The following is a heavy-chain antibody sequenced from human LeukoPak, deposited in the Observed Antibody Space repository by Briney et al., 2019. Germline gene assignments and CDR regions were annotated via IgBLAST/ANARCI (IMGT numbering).Heavy chain of an antibody. D-gene: IGHD3-10*01. J-gene: IGHJ5*02. CDR1: GGSISSYY. CDR2: IYYSGST. Sequence: SETLSLTCTVSGGSISSYYWSWIRQPPGKGLEWIGYIYYSGSTNYNPSLKSRVTISVDTSKNQFSLKLSSVTAADTAVYYCARAIPLLWFGELLTNWFDPWGQGTLVTVSS. V-gene: IGHV4-59*01. CDR3: ARAIPLLWFGELLTNWFDP.